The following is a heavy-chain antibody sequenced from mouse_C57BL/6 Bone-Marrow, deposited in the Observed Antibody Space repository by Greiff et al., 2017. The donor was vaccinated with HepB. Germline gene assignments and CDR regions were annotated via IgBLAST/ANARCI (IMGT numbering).Heavy chain of an antibody. J-gene: IGHJ3*01. CDR3: ARGVYYGYDGGFAY. V-gene: IGHV1-4*01. CDR1: GYTFTSYT. CDR2: INPSSGYT. Sequence: QVQLQQSGAELARPGASVKMSCKASGYTFTSYTMHWVKQRPGQGLEWIGYINPSSGYTKYNQKFKDKATLTADKSSSTAYMQLSSLTSEDSAVDYCARGVYYGYDGGFAYWGQGTLVTVSA. D-gene: IGHD2-2*01.